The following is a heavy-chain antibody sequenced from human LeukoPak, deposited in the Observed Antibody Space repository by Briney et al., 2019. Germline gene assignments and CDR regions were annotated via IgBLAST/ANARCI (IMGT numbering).Heavy chain of an antibody. CDR1: GFTFSSYA. CDR2: ISYDGSNK. Sequence: GGSLRLSCAASGFTFSSYAMHWVRQAPGKGLEWVAVISYDGSNKYYADSVKGRFTISRDNSKNTQYLQMNSLRAEDTAVYYCARGQQWLGNFDYWGQGTLVTVSS. CDR3: ARGQQWLGNFDY. D-gene: IGHD6-19*01. V-gene: IGHV3-30-3*01. J-gene: IGHJ4*02.